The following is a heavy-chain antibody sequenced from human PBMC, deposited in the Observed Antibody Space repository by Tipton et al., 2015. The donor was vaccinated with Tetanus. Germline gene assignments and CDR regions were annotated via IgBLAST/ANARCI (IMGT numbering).Heavy chain of an antibody. Sequence: LRLSCAVYGGSFSNYFWNWIRQQPGKGPEWIGYIYYSGSTYYNPSLKSRVTISVDTSKNQFSLKMNSVTAADTAMYYCAKDQGGGRVVRLNWFDPWGPGTLVTVSS. J-gene: IGHJ5*02. CDR1: GGSFSNYF. V-gene: IGHV4-31*11. D-gene: IGHD6-6*01. CDR3: AKDQGGGRVVRLNWFDP. CDR2: IYYSGST.